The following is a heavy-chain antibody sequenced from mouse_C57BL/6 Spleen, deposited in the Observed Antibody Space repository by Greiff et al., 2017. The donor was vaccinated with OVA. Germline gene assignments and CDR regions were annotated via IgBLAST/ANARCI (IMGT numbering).Heavy chain of an antibody. CDR2: IDPENGDT. V-gene: IGHV14-4*01. J-gene: IGHJ3*01. CDR3: TTGNYYGSSYGSFAY. CDR1: GFNIKDDY. Sequence: VQLQQSGAELVRPGASVKLSCTASGFNIKDDYMHWVKQRPEQGLEWIGWIDPENGDTEYASKFQGKATITADTSSNTAYLQLSSLTSEDTAVYYCTTGNYYGSSYGSFAYWGQGTLVTVSA. D-gene: IGHD1-1*01.